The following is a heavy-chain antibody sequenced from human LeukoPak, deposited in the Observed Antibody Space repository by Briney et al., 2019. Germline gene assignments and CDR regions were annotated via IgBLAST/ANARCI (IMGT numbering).Heavy chain of an antibody. Sequence: GASVKVSCKASGYTFTGYYMHWVRQAPGQGLEWMGWINPNSGATNYAQKFQGRVTMTRDTSISTACMELSRLRSDDTAVYYCARDRRGAYGDYATSYWGQGTLVTVSS. V-gene: IGHV1-2*02. CDR2: INPNSGAT. J-gene: IGHJ4*02. CDR1: GYTFTGYY. CDR3: ARDRRGAYGDYATSY. D-gene: IGHD4-17*01.